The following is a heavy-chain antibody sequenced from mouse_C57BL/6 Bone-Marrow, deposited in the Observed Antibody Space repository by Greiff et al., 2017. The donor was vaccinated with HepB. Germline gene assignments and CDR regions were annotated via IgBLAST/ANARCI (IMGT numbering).Heavy chain of an antibody. J-gene: IGHJ3*01. Sequence: EVKVEESGPGLVKPSQSLSLTCSVTGYSITSGYYWNWIRQFPGNKLEWMGYISYDGSNNYNPSLKNRISITRDTSKNQFFLKLNSVTTEDTATYYCARDDGYPFAYWGQGTLVTVSA. CDR3: ARDDGYPFAY. D-gene: IGHD2-3*01. V-gene: IGHV3-6*01. CDR1: GYSITSGYY. CDR2: ISYDGSN.